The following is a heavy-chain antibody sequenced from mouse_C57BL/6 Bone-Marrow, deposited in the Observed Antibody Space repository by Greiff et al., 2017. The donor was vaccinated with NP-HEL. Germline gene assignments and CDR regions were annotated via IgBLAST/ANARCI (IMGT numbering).Heavy chain of an antibody. CDR2: ISSGGSYT. V-gene: IGHV5-6*01. CDR3: AKQLRLAY. CDR1: GFTFSSYG. Sequence: EVKLVESGGDLVKPGGSLKLSCAASGFTFSSYGMSWVRQTPDKRLEWVATISSGGSYTYYPDSVKGRFTISRDNAKNTLYLQMSSLKSEDTAMYYCAKQLRLAYWGQGTLVTVSA. D-gene: IGHD3-2*02. J-gene: IGHJ3*01.